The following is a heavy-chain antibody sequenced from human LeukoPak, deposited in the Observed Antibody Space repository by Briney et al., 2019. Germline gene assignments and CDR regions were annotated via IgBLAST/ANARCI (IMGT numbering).Heavy chain of an antibody. Sequence: GGSLRLSCAASGFTFSSYGMSWVRQAPGKGLEWVSAISGSGGSTYYADSVKGRFTISRDNSKNTLYLQMNSLRAEDTAVYYCAKVPTMIVVVTYYFDYWGQGTLVTVSS. CDR3: AKVPTMIVVVTYYFDY. J-gene: IGHJ4*02. D-gene: IGHD3-22*01. CDR1: GFTFSSYG. V-gene: IGHV3-23*01. CDR2: ISGSGGST.